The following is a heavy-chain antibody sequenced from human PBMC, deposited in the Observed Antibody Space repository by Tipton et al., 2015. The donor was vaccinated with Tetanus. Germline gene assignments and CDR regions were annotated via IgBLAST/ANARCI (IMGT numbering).Heavy chain of an antibody. CDR3: ARRVPFWVRGVPSYYFDY. J-gene: IGHJ4*02. V-gene: IGHV3-11*06. Sequence: SLRLSCAASGFTLSDYYMSWIRQAPGKGLEWVSYISSSSSYTNYADSVKGRFTISRDNAKNSLYLQMNSLRAEDTAVYYCARRVPFWVRGVPSYYFDYWGQGTLVTVSS. CDR1: GFTLSDYY. D-gene: IGHD3-10*01. CDR2: ISSSSSYT.